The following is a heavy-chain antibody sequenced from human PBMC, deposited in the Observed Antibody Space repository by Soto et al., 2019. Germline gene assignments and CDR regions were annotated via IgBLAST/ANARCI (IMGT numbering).Heavy chain of an antibody. J-gene: IGHJ4*02. CDR3: ARVSYGYYFDY. D-gene: IGHD4-17*01. CDR1: GFTFSSYW. V-gene: IGHV3-7*01. Sequence: EVQLVESGGGLVQPGGSLRLSCAASGFTFSSYWMSWVRQAPGKGLEWVANITQDGSEKYYVDSVKGRFTISRDNAKNSLYLQMNSLRAEDTAVYYCARVSYGYYFDYWGQGTLVTVSS. CDR2: ITQDGSEK.